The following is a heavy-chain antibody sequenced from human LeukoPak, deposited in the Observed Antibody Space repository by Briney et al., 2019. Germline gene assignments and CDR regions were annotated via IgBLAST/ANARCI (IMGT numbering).Heavy chain of an antibody. J-gene: IGHJ4*02. D-gene: IGHD6-19*01. CDR2: IYYSGST. CDR3: ARPGWYGWIDY. Sequence: SETLSLTCTVSGGSISSSSYYWGWIRHPPGKGLEWIGSIYYSGSTYYNPSLKSRVTISVDTSKNQFSLKLSSVTAADTAVYYCARPGWYGWIDYWGQGTLVTVSS. CDR1: GGSISSSSYY. V-gene: IGHV4-39*01.